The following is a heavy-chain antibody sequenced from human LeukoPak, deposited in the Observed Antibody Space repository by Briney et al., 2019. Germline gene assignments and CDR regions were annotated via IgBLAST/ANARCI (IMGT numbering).Heavy chain of an antibody. CDR2: IYYSGST. Sequence: SETLSLTCTVPGGSISSYYWSWIRQPPGKGLEWIGYIYYSGSTDYNPSLKSRVTISVDTSKNQFSLKLSSVTAADTAVYYCARGGFFDYWGQGTLVTVSS. CDR1: GGSISSYY. J-gene: IGHJ4*02. D-gene: IGHD3-16*01. V-gene: IGHV4-59*12. CDR3: ARGGFFDY.